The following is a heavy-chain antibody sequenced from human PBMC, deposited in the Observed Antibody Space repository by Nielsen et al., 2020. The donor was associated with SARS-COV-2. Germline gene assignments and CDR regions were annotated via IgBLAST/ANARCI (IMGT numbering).Heavy chain of an antibody. CDR2: IYPGDSDT. D-gene: IGHD3-10*01. CDR3: ASGTGADYYDYYGMDV. CDR1: GYSFTSYW. V-gene: IGHV5-51*01. J-gene: IGHJ6*02. Sequence: KVSCKGSGYSFTSYWIGWVRQMPGKGLEWMGIIYPGDSDTRYSPSFQGQVTISADKSISTAYLQWSSLKASDTAMYYCASGTGADYYDYYGMDVWGQGTTVTVSS.